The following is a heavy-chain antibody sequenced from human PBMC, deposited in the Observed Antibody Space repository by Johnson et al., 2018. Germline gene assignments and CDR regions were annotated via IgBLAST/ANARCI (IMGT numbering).Heavy chain of an antibody. J-gene: IGHJ3*02. CDR3: ARDFYDYGDYGDAFDI. D-gene: IGHD4-17*01. CDR1: GFTFSSYA. Sequence: VQLLETGGGVVQPGRSLRLSCTASGFTFSSYAMHWVRQAPGKGLEWVAVISYDGSNKYYADSVKGRFTLSRDNSKNTLYLQMNSLRAEDTAVYYCARDFYDYGDYGDAFDIWGQGTMVTVSS. CDR2: ISYDGSNK. V-gene: IGHV3-30-3*01.